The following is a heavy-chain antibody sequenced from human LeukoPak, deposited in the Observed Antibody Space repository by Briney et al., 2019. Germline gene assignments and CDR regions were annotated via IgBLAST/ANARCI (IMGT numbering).Heavy chain of an antibody. J-gene: IGHJ4*02. D-gene: IGHD4/OR15-4a*01. CDR2: IQYDGNNI. CDR3: AKDERVYGTNAGTLLDY. CDR1: GFSFRDYG. Sequence: GGSLGLSCTTSGFSFRDYGMHWVRQASGKGLELVAFIQYDGNNIYYADSVKGRFAISRDDSKNTLYLEMNSLRPEDTALYYCAKDERVYGTNAGTLLDYWGQGTLVSVSS. V-gene: IGHV3-30*02.